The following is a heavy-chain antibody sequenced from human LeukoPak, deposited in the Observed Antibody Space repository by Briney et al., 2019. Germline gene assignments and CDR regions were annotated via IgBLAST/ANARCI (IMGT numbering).Heavy chain of an antibody. V-gene: IGHV3-30-3*01. J-gene: IGHJ5*02. CDR3: ARGGFRVAASKPNWFDP. CDR2: ISYDGGNK. Sequence: GRSLRLSCAASGFTFSSYAMHWVRQAPGKGLEWVAVISYDGGNKYYADSVKGRFTISRDNSKNTLYLQMNSLRAEDTAVYYCARGGFRVAASKPNWFDPWGQGTLVTVSS. CDR1: GFTFSSYA. D-gene: IGHD2-15*01.